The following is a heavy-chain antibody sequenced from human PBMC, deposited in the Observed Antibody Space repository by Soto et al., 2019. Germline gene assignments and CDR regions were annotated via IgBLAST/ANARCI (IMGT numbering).Heavy chain of an antibody. Sequence: SETLSLTCAVSGGSISSSNWWSWVRQPPGKGLEWIGEIYHSGSTNYNPSLKSRVTISVDKSKNQFSLKLSSVTAADTAVYYCARWGWTTVTWWFAPWGQGTLVTVSS. V-gene: IGHV4-4*02. J-gene: IGHJ5*02. CDR2: IYHSGST. CDR1: GGSISSSNW. D-gene: IGHD4-4*01. CDR3: ARWGWTTVTWWFAP.